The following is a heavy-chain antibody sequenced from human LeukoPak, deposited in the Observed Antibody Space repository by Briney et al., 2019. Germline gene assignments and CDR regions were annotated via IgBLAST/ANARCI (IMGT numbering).Heavy chain of an antibody. J-gene: IGHJ5*02. CDR1: GYTFSSYG. CDR3: ARDRSSGPNWFDP. D-gene: IGHD6-19*01. Sequence: ASVKFSCKASGYTFSSYGISWVRQAPGQGLEWMGWISAYNGNTNYAQKLQGRVTMTTDTSTSTAYMELRSLRSDDTAVYYCARDRSSGPNWFDPWGQGTLVTVSS. CDR2: ISAYNGNT. V-gene: IGHV1-18*01.